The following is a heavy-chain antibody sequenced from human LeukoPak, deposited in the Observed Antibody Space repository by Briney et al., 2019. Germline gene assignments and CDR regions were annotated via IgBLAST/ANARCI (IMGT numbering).Heavy chain of an antibody. D-gene: IGHD6-13*01. J-gene: IGHJ4*02. CDR3: ARDGAAPGLYFDS. CDR2: FSTSSSHI. CDR1: GFTFSSYS. Sequence: GGSLRLSCAASGFTFSSYSMNWVRQAPGKGLEWVSYFSTSSSHIYYADSVKGRFTISRDNAKNSLYLQMNSLRAEDTAVYYCARDGAAPGLYFDSWGQGTLVTVSS. V-gene: IGHV3-21*01.